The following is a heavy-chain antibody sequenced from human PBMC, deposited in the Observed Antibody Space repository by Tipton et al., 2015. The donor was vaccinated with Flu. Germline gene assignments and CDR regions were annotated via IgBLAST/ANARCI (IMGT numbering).Heavy chain of an antibody. J-gene: IGHJ4*02. CDR1: GDSIKSDYY. V-gene: IGHV4-38-2*02. Sequence: TLSLTCTVSGDSIKSDYYWGWIRQPPGKGLEWIGNIFHTGTTYYNPSLKGRITLSVDRSTNQFSLKVISVTAADTAVYYCARSTYYYGSGSADYWGQGTLVTVSS. CDR3: ARSTYYYGSGSADY. D-gene: IGHD3-10*01. CDR2: IFHTGTT.